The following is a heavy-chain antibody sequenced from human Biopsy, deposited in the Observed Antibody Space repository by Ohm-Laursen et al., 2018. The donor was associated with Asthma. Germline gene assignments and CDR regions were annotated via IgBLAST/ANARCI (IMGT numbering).Heavy chain of an antibody. CDR3: ARTYYDFLTGQVKDVFGV. CDR1: GYNFISFA. CDR2: VNTGNGDT. Sequence: SSVKVSCKASGYNFISFAIHWVRQAPGQRLEWMGWVNTGNGDTKYSQKFQGRVTITRDTSASTAYKELRSLRSEDTATYYCARTYYDFLTGQVKDVFGVWGQGTMVTVSS. D-gene: IGHD3-9*01. J-gene: IGHJ3*01. V-gene: IGHV1-3*04.